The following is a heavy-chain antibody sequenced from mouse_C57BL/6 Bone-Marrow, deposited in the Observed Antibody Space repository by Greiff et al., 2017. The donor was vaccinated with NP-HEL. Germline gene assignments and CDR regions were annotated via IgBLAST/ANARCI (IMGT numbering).Heavy chain of an antibody. J-gene: IGHJ4*01. Sequence: QVQLQQPGAELVKPGASVKLSCKASGYTFTSYWMQWVKQRPGQGLEWIGEIDPSDSYTNYNQKFKGKATLTVDTSSSTAYMQLSSLTSEDFAVYYCARDYYGSPYAMDYWGQGTSVTVSS. CDR2: IDPSDSYT. CDR3: ARDYYGSPYAMDY. V-gene: IGHV1-50*01. CDR1: GYTFTSYW. D-gene: IGHD1-1*01.